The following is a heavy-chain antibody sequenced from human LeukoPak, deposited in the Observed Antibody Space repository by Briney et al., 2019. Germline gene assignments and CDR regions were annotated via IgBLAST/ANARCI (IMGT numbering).Heavy chain of an antibody. D-gene: IGHD6-6*01. J-gene: IGHJ4*02. Sequence: SETLSLTCTVSGGSISSGDYYWSWIRQPPGKGLEWIGYIYYSGSTYHNPSLKSRVTISVDTSKNQFSLRLSSVTAADTAVYYCARHSGRDSSCPWGQGTLVTVSS. CDR2: IYYSGST. V-gene: IGHV4-30-4*08. CDR3: ARHSGRDSSCP. CDR1: GGSISSGDYY.